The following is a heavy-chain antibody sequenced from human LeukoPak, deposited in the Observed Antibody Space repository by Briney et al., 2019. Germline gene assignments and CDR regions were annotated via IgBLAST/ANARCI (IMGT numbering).Heavy chain of an antibody. J-gene: IGHJ4*02. CDR1: GGSFSGYY. Sequence: SETLSLTCAVYGGSFSGYYWSWIRQPPGKGLEWIGEINHSGSTDYNPPLKSRVTISVDTSKNQFSLKLSSVTAADTAVYYCARGSYCGGDCYPRPFDYWGQGTLVTVSS. D-gene: IGHD2-21*02. V-gene: IGHV4-34*01. CDR3: ARGSYCGGDCYPRPFDY. CDR2: INHSGST.